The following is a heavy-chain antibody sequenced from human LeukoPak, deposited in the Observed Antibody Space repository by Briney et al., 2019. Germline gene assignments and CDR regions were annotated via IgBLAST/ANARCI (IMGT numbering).Heavy chain of an antibody. CDR2: IYSDGIT. J-gene: IGHJ4*02. Sequence: GGSLRLSCAASGFTVSNSYMTWVRQAPGNGLEWVSVIYSDGITYYADSVKGRFTISRDSSENMLYLQMNSLRVEDTAVYYCAKTGGPWDWGQGTLVTVSS. CDR3: AKTGGPWD. V-gene: IGHV3-53*01. CDR1: GFTVSNSY. D-gene: IGHD7-27*01.